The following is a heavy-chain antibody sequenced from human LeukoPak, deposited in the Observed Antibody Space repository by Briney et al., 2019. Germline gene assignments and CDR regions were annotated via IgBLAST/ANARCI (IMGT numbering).Heavy chain of an antibody. J-gene: IGHJ5*02. CDR1: GGSISSYY. CDR3: AGAELSVYYNWFDP. D-gene: IGHD1-7*01. V-gene: IGHV4-59*01. Sequence: SETLSLTCTVSGGSISSYYWSWIRQPPGKGLEWIGYIYYSGSTNYNPSLKSRVTISVDTSKNQFSLKLSSVTAADTAVYYCAGAELSVYYNWFDPWGQGTLVTVSS. CDR2: IYYSGST.